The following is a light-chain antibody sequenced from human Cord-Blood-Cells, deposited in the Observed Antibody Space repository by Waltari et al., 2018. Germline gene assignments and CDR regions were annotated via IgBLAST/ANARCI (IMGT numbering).Light chain of an antibody. Sequence: DIVMTQSPDSLAVSLGERATINRKSRQSVLYSSNNKNYLAWYQQKPGQPPKLLIYWASTRESGVPDRFSGSGSGTDFTLTISSLQAEDVAVYYCQQYYSTPAFGQGTKVEIK. CDR1: QSVLYSSNNKNY. CDR2: WAS. J-gene: IGKJ1*01. V-gene: IGKV4-1*01. CDR3: QQYYSTPA.